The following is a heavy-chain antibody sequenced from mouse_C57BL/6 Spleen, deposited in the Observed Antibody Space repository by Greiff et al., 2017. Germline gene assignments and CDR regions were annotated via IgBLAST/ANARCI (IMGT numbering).Heavy chain of an antibody. Sequence: EVKVVESGGGLVQPKGSLKLSCAASGFSFNTYAMNWVRQAPGKGLEWVARIRSKSNNYATYYAGSVKDRFTIYRDDSESMLYLQMNNLKTEDTAMYYCVRGGSNWDFGYWGQGTTLTVSS. CDR2: IRSKSNNYAT. D-gene: IGHD4-1*01. CDR3: VRGGSNWDFGY. V-gene: IGHV10-1*01. J-gene: IGHJ2*01. CDR1: GFSFNTYA.